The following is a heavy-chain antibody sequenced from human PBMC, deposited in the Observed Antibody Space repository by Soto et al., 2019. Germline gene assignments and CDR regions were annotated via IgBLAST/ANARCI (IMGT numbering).Heavy chain of an antibody. CDR3: ARDVVLVPTTMDV. V-gene: IGHV1-18*01. D-gene: IGHD2-2*01. J-gene: IGHJ6*02. CDR2: ISGFNGKT. CDR1: GYTFTSYG. Sequence: QVQLVQSGPEVKKPGASVKVSCKTSGYTFTSYGITWVRQAPGQGLEWMGWISGFNGKTKYVQKFQGRVTMTTDTSTSTAYMELRRLKSDDTAVYYCARDVVLVPTTMDVWGQGTTVTVSS.